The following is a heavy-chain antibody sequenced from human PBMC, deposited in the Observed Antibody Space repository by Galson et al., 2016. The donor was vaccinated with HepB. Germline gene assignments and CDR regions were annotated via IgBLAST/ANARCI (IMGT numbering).Heavy chain of an antibody. Sequence: SLRLSCAASGFTFSSYAMSWVRQAPGKGLEWVSGISAGGGGGSTYYADSVKGRFTISRDNSNYSLYLQMNSLRAEDTALYYCAKDRETYSRSCLGDWGQGTLVAVSS. CDR3: AKDRETYSRSCLGD. CDR1: GFTFSSYA. D-gene: IGHD6-13*01. J-gene: IGHJ4*02. CDR2: ISAGGGGGST. V-gene: IGHV3-23*01.